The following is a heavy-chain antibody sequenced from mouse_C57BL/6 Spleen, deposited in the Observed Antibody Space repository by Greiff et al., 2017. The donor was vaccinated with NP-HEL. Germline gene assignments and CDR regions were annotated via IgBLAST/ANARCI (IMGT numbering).Heavy chain of an antibody. CDR1: GYSITSGYY. Sequence: EVQLQESGPGLVKPSQSLSLTCSVTGYSITSGYYWNWIRQFPGNKLEWMGYISYDGSNNYNPSLKNRISITRDTSKNQFFLKLNSVTTEDTATYYCARKEDYYGSSVFDYWGQGTTLTVSS. J-gene: IGHJ2*01. D-gene: IGHD1-1*01. CDR3: ARKEDYYGSSVFDY. V-gene: IGHV3-6*01. CDR2: ISYDGSN.